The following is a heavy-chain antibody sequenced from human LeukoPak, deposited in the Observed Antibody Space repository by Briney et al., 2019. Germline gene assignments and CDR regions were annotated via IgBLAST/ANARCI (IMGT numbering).Heavy chain of an antibody. V-gene: IGHV3-21*01. D-gene: IGHD2-15*01. CDR3: AREGDDPAQVPLEVAATSFDV. J-gene: IGHJ4*02. CDR1: GFTFKDYT. Sequence: GGSLRLSCAGSGFTFKDYTMNWVRQAPGKGLQWVASISSGTSFIHYADSIRGRFTVSRDNSENSLFLQMNSLTAEDTGLYYCAREGDDPAQVPLEVAATSFDVWGQGTLVTVSS. CDR2: ISSGTSFI.